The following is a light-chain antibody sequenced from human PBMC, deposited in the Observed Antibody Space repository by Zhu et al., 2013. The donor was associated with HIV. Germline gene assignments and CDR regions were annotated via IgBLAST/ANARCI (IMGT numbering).Light chain of an antibody. CDR1: SSDVGNYNL. CDR2: EVS. Sequence: QSALTQPASVSGSPGQSITISCTGTSSDVGNYNLVSWFQQHPGKVPKLMIYEVSKRPSGVSNRFSGSKSGNTASLTISGLQAEDEGDYYCSSYTINTLQLFGGGTKLTVL. V-gene: IGLV2-14*02. J-gene: IGLJ3*02. CDR3: SSYTINTLQL.